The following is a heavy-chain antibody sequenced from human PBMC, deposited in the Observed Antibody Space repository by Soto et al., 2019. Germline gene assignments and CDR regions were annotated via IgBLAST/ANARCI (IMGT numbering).Heavy chain of an antibody. CDR2: IYYSGST. Sequence: QVQLQESGPGLVKPSQTLSLTCTVSGGSISSGDYYWSWIRQHPGKGLEWIGYIYYSGSTYYTPSRKSRITISVDTSKNQFSLKRSSVTAADTAVYYCARWWSGSRQGFDPWGQGTLVTVSS. CDR3: ARWWSGSRQGFDP. D-gene: IGHD3-3*01. CDR1: GGSISSGDYY. J-gene: IGHJ5*02. V-gene: IGHV4-31*03.